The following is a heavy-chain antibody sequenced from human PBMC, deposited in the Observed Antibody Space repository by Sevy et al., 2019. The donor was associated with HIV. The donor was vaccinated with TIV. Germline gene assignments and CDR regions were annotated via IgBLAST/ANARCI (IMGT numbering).Heavy chain of an antibody. J-gene: IGHJ4*02. Sequence: SETLSLTCTVSGGSITSLYWNWIRQPPGKGLEWIANIYYNGHINYNPSLKSRVTSSLVTSKNQISLRLGSVTAADTAMYYCAGENAWGRGYSWGQGTLVTVSS. CDR1: GGSITSLY. V-gene: IGHV4-59*08. CDR2: IYYNGHI. CDR3: AGENAWGRGYS. D-gene: IGHD1-26*01.